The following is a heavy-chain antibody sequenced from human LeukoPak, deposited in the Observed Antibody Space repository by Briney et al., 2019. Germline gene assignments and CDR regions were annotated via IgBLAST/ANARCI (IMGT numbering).Heavy chain of an antibody. CDR3: ARVCSGGSCYSALDY. Sequence: GGSLRLSCAASGFTFSSYSMNWVRQAPGKGLEWVSSISSSSSYIYYADSVKGRFTISRDNAKNSLYLQMNSLRAEDTAVYYCARVCSGGSCYSALDYWGQGALVTVSS. V-gene: IGHV3-21*01. CDR2: ISSSSSYI. J-gene: IGHJ4*02. D-gene: IGHD2-15*01. CDR1: GFTFSSYS.